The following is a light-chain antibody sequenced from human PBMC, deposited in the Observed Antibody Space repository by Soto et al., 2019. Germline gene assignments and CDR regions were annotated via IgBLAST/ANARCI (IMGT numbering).Light chain of an antibody. V-gene: IGKV3-20*01. Sequence: IVLTKSPGTLSLSPGERATLSCRASESVSSSYLAWYQQKPGQAPRLLIFGASSRATGTPDRFSGSGSGTDFTLTISRLEPEDFAVYYCQQYGSSPPWTFGQGTKVDIK. CDR1: ESVSSSY. CDR3: QQYGSSPPWT. CDR2: GAS. J-gene: IGKJ1*01.